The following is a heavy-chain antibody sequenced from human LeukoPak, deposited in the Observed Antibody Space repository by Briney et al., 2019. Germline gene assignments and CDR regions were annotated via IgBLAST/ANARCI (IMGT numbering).Heavy chain of an antibody. D-gene: IGHD3-22*01. Sequence: GGSLRLSCAASGFTFSSYAMNWVRQAPGKGLEWVSSISRGSDHIFYADSMKGRFTISRDNAKNSLYLQMNSLGAEDTAVHYCARPYDTRGYFPVYWGQGTLVTVSS. CDR1: GFTFSSYA. CDR3: ARPYDTRGYFPVY. CDR2: ISRGSDHI. V-gene: IGHV3-21*01. J-gene: IGHJ4*02.